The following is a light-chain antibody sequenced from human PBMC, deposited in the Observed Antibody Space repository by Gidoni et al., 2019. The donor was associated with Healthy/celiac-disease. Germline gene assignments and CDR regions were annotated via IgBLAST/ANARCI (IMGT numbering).Light chain of an antibody. CDR3: QQRSNWPPGWT. Sequence: EIVLTQSPATLSLSPGERATLSCRASQSVSSYLAWYQQKPGQAPRLLIHDASNRATGIPARFSGSGSGTDFTLTISSLEPEDFAVDYCQQRSNWPPGWTFGQGTKVEIK. CDR2: DAS. V-gene: IGKV3-11*01. CDR1: QSVSSY. J-gene: IGKJ1*01.